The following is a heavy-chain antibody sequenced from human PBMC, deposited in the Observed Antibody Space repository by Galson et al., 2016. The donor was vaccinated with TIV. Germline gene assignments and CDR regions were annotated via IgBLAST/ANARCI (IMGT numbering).Heavy chain of an antibody. CDR3: ALNPATDTAKLGGVDH. J-gene: IGHJ5*02. D-gene: IGHD3-16*01. CDR2: IIPILGLA. V-gene: IGHV1-69*02. Sequence: SVKVSCKASGGTFRTYSFNWVRQAPGQGLQWMGRIIPILGLANYAQKFQGRVTITADTSMSTAYMELRSLKSEDTAGYYCALNPATDTAKLGGVDHWGQGTLVTVSS. CDR1: GGTFRTYS.